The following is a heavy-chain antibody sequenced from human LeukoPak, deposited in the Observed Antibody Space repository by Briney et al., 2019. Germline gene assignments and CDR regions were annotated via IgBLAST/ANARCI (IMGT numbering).Heavy chain of an antibody. CDR1: GGSISSYY. Sequence: PSETLSLTCTVSGGSISSYYWSWIRQPPGKGLEWIGYIYYSGSTNYNPSLKSRVTISVDTSKNQFSLKLSSVTAADTAVYYCARITLRDYVGGWFDPWGQGTLVTVSS. V-gene: IGHV4-59*01. J-gene: IGHJ5*02. CDR3: ARITLRDYVGGWFDP. CDR2: IYYSGST. D-gene: IGHD4/OR15-4a*01.